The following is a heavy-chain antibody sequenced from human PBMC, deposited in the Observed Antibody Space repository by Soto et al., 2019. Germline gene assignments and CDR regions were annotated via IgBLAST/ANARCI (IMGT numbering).Heavy chain of an antibody. V-gene: IGHV3-23*01. J-gene: IGHJ4*02. CDR2: ISGSGGST. Sequence: EGSLRLSCAASGFTFSSYAMSWVRQAPGKGLEWVSAISGSGGSTYYADSVKGRFTISRDNSKNTLYLQMNSLRAEDTAVYYCAPTGSSGYFGYWGQGTLVTVSS. D-gene: IGHD1-1*01. CDR1: GFTFSSYA. CDR3: APTGSSGYFGY.